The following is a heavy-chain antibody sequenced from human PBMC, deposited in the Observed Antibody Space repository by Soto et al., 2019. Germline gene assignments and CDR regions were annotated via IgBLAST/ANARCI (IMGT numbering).Heavy chain of an antibody. D-gene: IGHD6-6*01. CDR1: GFTFSSYW. V-gene: IGHV3-74*01. CDR2: INSDGSST. Sequence: GGSLRLSCAASGFTFSSYWMHWVRQAPGKGLVWVSRINSDGSSTSYADSVKGRFTISRDNAKNTLYLQMNSLRAEDTAVYYCARGDTHRIAAHNYYYYGMDVWGQGTTVTVSS. CDR3: ARGDTHRIAAHNYYYYGMDV. J-gene: IGHJ6*02.